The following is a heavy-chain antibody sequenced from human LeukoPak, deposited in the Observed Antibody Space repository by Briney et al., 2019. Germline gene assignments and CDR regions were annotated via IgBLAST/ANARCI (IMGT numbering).Heavy chain of an antibody. CDR3: ARSYSSSSWYFYYYYMDV. V-gene: IGHV4-59*02. CDR2: IYYSGST. D-gene: IGHD6-13*01. CDR1: GGSVSDYY. J-gene: IGHJ6*03. Sequence: SETLSLTCTVSGGSVSDYYWSWIRQPPGKGLEWIGYIYYSGSTNYNPSLKSRVTISVDTSKNQFSLKLSSVTAADTAVYYCARSYSSSSWYFYYYYMDVWGKGTTVTVSS.